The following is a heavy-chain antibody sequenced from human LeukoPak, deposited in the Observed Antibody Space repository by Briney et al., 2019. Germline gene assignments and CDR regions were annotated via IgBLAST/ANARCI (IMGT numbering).Heavy chain of an antibody. Sequence: GGSLRLSCAASGFTFSSYSMNWVSQAPGKGLEWVSYISSSSSTIYYVDSVKGRFTISRDNAKNSLYLQMNSLRAEDTAVYYCARHISGSSISALRYWGQGTLVTVSS. CDR1: GFTFSSYS. CDR3: ARHISGSSISALRY. V-gene: IGHV3-48*01. D-gene: IGHD1-26*01. J-gene: IGHJ4*02. CDR2: ISSSSSTI.